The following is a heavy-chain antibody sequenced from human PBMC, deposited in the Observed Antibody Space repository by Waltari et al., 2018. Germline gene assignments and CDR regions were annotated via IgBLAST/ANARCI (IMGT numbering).Heavy chain of an antibody. V-gene: IGHV1-24*01. CDR1: GHTLTESH. D-gene: IGHD3-3*01. CDR3: ATGLITISGVTNDF. Sequence: QVQVILSGAEVKKHGASLRVSCKVSGHTLTESHMHWVRQAPGKGLEWMAGFDPGDGDRLYARAFQGRITMTEDTPADTAYLELSSLRSNDTAIYFCATGLITISGVTNDFWGQGTLVTVSS. J-gene: IGHJ4*02. CDR2: FDPGDGDR.